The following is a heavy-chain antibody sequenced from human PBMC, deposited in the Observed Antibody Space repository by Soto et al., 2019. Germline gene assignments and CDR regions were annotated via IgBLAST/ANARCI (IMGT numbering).Heavy chain of an antibody. V-gene: IGHV5-51*01. J-gene: IGHJ4*02. Sequence: ESLKISGKGSGCSLTSYWIGCVRQMPGKGLEWMGIIYPGDSDTRYSPSFQGQVTISADKSISTAYLQWSSLKASDTAMYYCASTTLICSGGSCVDYWGQGTLVTVSS. D-gene: IGHD2-15*01. CDR1: GCSLTSYW. CDR3: ASTTLICSGGSCVDY. CDR2: IYPGDSDT.